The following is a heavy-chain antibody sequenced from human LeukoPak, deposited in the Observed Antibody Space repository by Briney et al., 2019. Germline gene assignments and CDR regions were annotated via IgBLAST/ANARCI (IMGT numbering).Heavy chain of an antibody. J-gene: IGHJ4*02. CDR1: GFTFSGSA. Sequence: GGSLRLSCAASGFTFSGSAMHWFRQASGKGLEWFGRIRSKANSYATAYAASVKGRFTISRDDSKNTAYLQMNSLKTEDTAVYYCTSMVTTAGYWGQGTLVTVSS. CDR2: IRSKANSYAT. D-gene: IGHD2-21*02. V-gene: IGHV3-73*01. CDR3: TSMVTTAGY.